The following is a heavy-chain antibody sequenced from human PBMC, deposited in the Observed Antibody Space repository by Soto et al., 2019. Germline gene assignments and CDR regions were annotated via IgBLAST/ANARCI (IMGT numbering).Heavy chain of an antibody. D-gene: IGHD3-22*01. CDR1: GYVFTSYG. CDR3: ARGGYYDSSGSRNYHYYGMNV. CDR2: ISAYDDNT. J-gene: IGHJ6*02. Sequence: GASVKVSCKACGYVFTSYGISWVRQAPGQGLEWLGWISAYDDNTKYAQTLQGRVSMSTDTSTNTAYMELRSLRSDDTAMYYCARGGYYDSSGSRNYHYYGMNVWGQGTTVTVSS. V-gene: IGHV1-18*01.